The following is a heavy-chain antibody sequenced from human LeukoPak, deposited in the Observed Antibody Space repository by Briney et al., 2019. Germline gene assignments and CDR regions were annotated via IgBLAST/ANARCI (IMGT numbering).Heavy chain of an antibody. Sequence: GGSLRLSCAASGFTFSNYNMNWVRQAPGKGLEWVSSISTSSSYIYYADSLKGRFTISRDNARNSLYLQMNSLRAEDTAVYYCAELGITMIGGVWGKGTTVTISS. CDR1: GFTFSNYN. CDR3: AELGITMIGGV. J-gene: IGHJ6*04. V-gene: IGHV3-21*01. CDR2: ISTSSSYI. D-gene: IGHD3-10*02.